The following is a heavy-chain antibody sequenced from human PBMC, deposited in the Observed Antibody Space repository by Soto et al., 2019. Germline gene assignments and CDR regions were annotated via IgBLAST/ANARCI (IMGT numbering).Heavy chain of an antibody. Sequence: GGSLRLSCAASGFTFSSYDMHWVRQATGKGLEWVSAIGTAGDTYYPGSVKGRFTISRGNAKNSLYLQMNSLRAGDTAVYYCARAPGSGSYFDYWGQGTLVTVSS. CDR2: IGTAGDT. CDR1: GFTFSSYD. J-gene: IGHJ4*02. CDR3: ARAPGSGSYFDY. D-gene: IGHD3-10*01. V-gene: IGHV3-13*01.